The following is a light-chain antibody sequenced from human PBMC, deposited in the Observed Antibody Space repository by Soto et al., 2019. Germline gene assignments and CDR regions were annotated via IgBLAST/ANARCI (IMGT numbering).Light chain of an antibody. J-gene: IGKJ1*01. V-gene: IGKV3-20*01. CDR3: QQYGSSPRT. Sequence: TQSPGTLSLSPGERATLSCRASQSVSSNSLAWFQQKSGQAPRLLIYGASSRATGIPDRFSASGSGTDFTLTISRLEPEDFAVYYCQQYGSSPRTFGQGTKVDIK. CDR1: QSVSSNS. CDR2: GAS.